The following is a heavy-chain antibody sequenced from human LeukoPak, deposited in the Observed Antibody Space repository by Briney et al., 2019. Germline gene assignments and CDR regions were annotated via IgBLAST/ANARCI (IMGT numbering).Heavy chain of an antibody. D-gene: IGHD3-9*01. Sequence: SETLSLTCAVYGGSFSGYYWSWIRQPPGKGLEWIGEINHSGSTNYNPSLKSRVTISVDTSKNQFSLKLSSVTAADTAVYYSARAPTLLRYFDWLSDVWGKGTTVTVSS. CDR1: GGSFSGYY. J-gene: IGHJ6*04. CDR3: ARAPTLLRYFDWLSDV. CDR2: INHSGST. V-gene: IGHV4-34*01.